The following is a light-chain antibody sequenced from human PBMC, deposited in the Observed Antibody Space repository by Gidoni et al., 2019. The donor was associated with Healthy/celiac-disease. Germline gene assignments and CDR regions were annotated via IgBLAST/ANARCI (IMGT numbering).Light chain of an antibody. CDR1: QSVRRN. Sequence: EIVMTQSPATLSVAPGERATLSCRASQSVRRNLAWYQQKPGQAPRLLIYGASTRATGIPARFSGSGSGTEFTLTISSLQSEDFAVYYCQQYNNRGTFGQGTKVEIK. CDR3: QQYNNRGT. J-gene: IGKJ1*01. V-gene: IGKV3-15*01. CDR2: GAS.